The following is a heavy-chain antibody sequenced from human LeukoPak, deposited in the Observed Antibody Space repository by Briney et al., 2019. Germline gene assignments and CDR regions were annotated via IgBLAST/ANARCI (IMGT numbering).Heavy chain of an antibody. CDR2: ISYDGSHK. CDR1: GFTFSNYA. J-gene: IGHJ4*02. Sequence: GRSLRLSCAASGFTFSNYAIHWVRQAPGKGLEWVAVISYDGSHKFYADSVKGRFTISRDNSKNTLYLQVNSLRAEDTAVYYCARASGTYLDYWGQGTLVTVSS. CDR3: ARASGTYLDY. D-gene: IGHD1-26*01. V-gene: IGHV3-30-3*01.